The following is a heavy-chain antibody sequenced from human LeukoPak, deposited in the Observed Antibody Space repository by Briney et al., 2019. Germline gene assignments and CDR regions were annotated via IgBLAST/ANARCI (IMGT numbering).Heavy chain of an antibody. CDR1: GGSIGSSGYY. J-gene: IGHJ3*02. V-gene: IGHV4-39*02. D-gene: IGHD4-17*01. CDR2: IYYSGNT. CDR3: ASDDYGDLVNAFDI. Sequence: SETLSLTCTVSGGSIGSSGYYWGWIRQPPGKGLEWIGSIYYSGNTYYNPSLKSRVTISLDTSKNHFSLKLTSVTAADTAVYYCASDDYGDLVNAFDIWGQGTMVTVSS.